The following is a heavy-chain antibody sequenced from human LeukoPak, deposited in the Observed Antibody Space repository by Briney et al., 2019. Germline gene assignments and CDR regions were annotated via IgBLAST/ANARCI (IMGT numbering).Heavy chain of an antibody. J-gene: IGHJ4*02. Sequence: GGSLRLSCAASGFTFSSYWMSWVRQAPGKGLEWVANIKQDGSEKYYVGSVKGRFTISRDNSKSTLYLQMNSLRVEDTAVYYCAREVTDWGQGTLVSVSS. CDR3: AREVTD. CDR2: IKQDGSEK. D-gene: IGHD2-21*02. V-gene: IGHV3-7*01. CDR1: GFTFSSYW.